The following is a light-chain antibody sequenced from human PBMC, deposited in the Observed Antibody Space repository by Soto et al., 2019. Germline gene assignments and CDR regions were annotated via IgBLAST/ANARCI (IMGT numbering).Light chain of an antibody. V-gene: IGLV2-14*03. CDR2: DVS. CDR3: SSYTYTATVI. CDR1: SSDVGNYNY. J-gene: IGLJ2*01. Sequence: QSVLTQPASVSGSPGQSITISCTGTSSDVGNYNYVSWYQHHPGKAPKLMIYDVSNRPSGISNRFSGSKSGHTASLTISGLQAEDEADYYCSSYTYTATVIFGGETKLTVL.